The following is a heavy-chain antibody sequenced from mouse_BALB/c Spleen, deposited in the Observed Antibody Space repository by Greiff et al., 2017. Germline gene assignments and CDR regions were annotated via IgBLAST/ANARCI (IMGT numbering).Heavy chain of an antibody. J-gene: IGHJ2*01. D-gene: IGHD2-3*01. CDR1: GYTFTSYV. V-gene: IGHV1-14*01. CDR3: ARAGLYDGYLDFDY. CDR2: INPYNDGT. Sequence: VQLQQSGPELVKPGASVKMSCKASGYTFTSYVMHWVKQKPGQGLEWIGYINPYNDGTKYNEKFKGKATLTSDKSSSTAYMELSSLTSEDSAVYYCARAGLYDGYLDFDYWGQGTTLTVSS.